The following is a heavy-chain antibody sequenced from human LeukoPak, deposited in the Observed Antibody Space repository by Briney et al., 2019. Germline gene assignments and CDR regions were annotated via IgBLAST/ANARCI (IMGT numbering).Heavy chain of an antibody. J-gene: IGHJ5*02. CDR1: GYTFTGYY. CDR3: AGPGQWQQLTFDP. V-gene: IGHV1-2*02. CDR2: INPNSGGT. Sequence: ASVKVSCKASGYTFTGYYMHWVRQAPGQGLEWMGWINPNSGGTNYAQKFQGRVTMTRDTSISTAYMELSRLRSDDTAVYYCAGPGQWQQLTFDPWGQGTLVTVSS. D-gene: IGHD6-13*01.